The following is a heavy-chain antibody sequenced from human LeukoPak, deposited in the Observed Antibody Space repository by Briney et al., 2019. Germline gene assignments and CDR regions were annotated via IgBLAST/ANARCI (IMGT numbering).Heavy chain of an antibody. V-gene: IGHV3-74*01. Sequence: GGSLRLSCAASGFTFSSSWMHWVRQAPGKGLVWVSRINSDGSSTDYADSVKGRFTISRDNAKNTLYLQMNSLRAEDTAVYYCARPLAYNYFDCWGQGTLLTVSS. CDR1: GFTFSSSW. CDR2: INSDGSST. J-gene: IGHJ4*02. D-gene: IGHD3-16*01. CDR3: ARPLAYNYFDC.